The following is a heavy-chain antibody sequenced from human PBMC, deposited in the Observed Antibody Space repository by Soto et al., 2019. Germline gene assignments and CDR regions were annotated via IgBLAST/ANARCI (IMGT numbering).Heavy chain of an antibody. J-gene: IGHJ6*02. CDR3: TTLNYGVDV. V-gene: IGHV3-15*01. CDR1: GFTFSNTW. CDR2: IKSKTDGGAT. Sequence: GGSLRLSCAASGFTFSNTWMSWVRQAPGKGLEWVGHIKSKTDGGATDYAAPVKGRFSVSRDDSKNTLYLQMNSLKTEDTAVYYCTTLNYGVDVWGQGTTVTVSS.